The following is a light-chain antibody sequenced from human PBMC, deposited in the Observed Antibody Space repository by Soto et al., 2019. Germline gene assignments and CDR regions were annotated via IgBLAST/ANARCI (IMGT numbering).Light chain of an antibody. Sequence: VMTQSPATLSVSPGDSATLSCRASQSVSSNYLAWYQQKTGQAPRFLIYGEFSRATGIPDRLSGSGSGTDLTLTISRLEPEDFAVYYCQKYGSSPVTFGQGTKVDIK. CDR2: GEF. V-gene: IGKV3-20*01. CDR3: QKYGSSPVT. J-gene: IGKJ1*01. CDR1: QSVSSNY.